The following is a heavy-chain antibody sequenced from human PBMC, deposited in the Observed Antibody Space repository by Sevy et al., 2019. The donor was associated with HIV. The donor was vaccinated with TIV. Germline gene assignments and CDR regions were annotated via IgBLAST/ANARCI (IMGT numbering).Heavy chain of an antibody. CDR2: IKNDGSST. CDR1: GFTFSSYW. D-gene: IGHD5-12*01. CDR3: TRVPGDGYNSPSFDY. Sequence: GGYLRLSCAASGFTFSSYWMHWVRQAPGKGLVWVVRIKNDGSSTRYADVVKGRFTISRDNAKNTLYLQMNSLRAGDMGAYYCTRVPGDGYNSPSFDYWGRGTLVTVSS. V-gene: IGHV3-74*01. J-gene: IGHJ4*02.